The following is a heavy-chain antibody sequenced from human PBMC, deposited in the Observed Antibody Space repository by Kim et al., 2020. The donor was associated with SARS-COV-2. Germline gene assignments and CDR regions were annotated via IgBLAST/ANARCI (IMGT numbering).Heavy chain of an antibody. V-gene: IGHV4-39*07. CDR3: ARVGSGGSGYYYYGMDV. Sequence: KSRVTISVDTSKNQFSRKLSSVTAADTAVYYCARVGSGGSGYYYYGMDVWGQGTTVTVSS. J-gene: IGHJ6*02. D-gene: IGHD2-15*01.